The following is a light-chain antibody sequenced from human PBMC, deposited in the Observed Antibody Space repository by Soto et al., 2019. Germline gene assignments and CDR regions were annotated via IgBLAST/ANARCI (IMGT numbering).Light chain of an antibody. J-gene: IGKJ1*01. CDR2: GAS. V-gene: IGKV3-20*01. Sequence: EIVLTQSPGTLSLSPGERASVSCRGSQSVSSSYLAWYQQKPGQAPRLLIYGASSRATGIPDRFSGSGSGTDFTLTISRLEPEDFAVYYCQQYGSSPPTFGQGTKVDTK. CDR1: QSVSSSY. CDR3: QQYGSSPPT.